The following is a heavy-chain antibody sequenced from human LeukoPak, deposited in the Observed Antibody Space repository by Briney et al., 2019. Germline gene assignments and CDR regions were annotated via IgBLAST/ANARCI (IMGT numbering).Heavy chain of an antibody. CDR2: ITSSGTTT. CDR3: ARDPDYGDPY. D-gene: IGHD4/OR15-4a*01. J-gene: IGHJ4*02. Sequence: GGSLRLSCSASGFSFSDSYMSWSRLSPEKGLEWIAYITSSGTTTEYADSVKGRFTISRVNAKNSLYLQMNSLRPEDTAVYYCARDPDYGDPYWGQGTLVTVSS. V-gene: IGHV3-11*01. CDR1: GFSFSDSY.